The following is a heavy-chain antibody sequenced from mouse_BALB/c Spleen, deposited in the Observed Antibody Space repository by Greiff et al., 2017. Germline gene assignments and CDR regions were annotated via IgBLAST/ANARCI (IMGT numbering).Heavy chain of an antibody. CDR2: IYPGDGDT. CDR1: GYTFTSYW. D-gene: IGHD1-1*01. CDR3: ARDGSSYEFAY. Sequence: VQLQQSGAELARPGASVKLSCKASGYTFTSYWMQWVKQRPGQGLEWIGAIYPGDGDTRYTQKFKGKATLTADKSSSTAYMQLSILASEDSAVYYCARDGSSYEFAYWGQGTLVTVAA. J-gene: IGHJ3*01. V-gene: IGHV1-87*01.